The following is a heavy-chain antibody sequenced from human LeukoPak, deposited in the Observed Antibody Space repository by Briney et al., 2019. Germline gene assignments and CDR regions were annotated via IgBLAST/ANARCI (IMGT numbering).Heavy chain of an antibody. D-gene: IGHD3-3*01. J-gene: IGHJ5*02. CDR3: AREGTLRFFDP. CDR2: IYYSGST. V-gene: IGHV4-39*07. Sequence: SETLSLTCTVSGGSISSSSYYWGWIRQPPGKGLEWIGSIYYSGSTYYNPSLKSRVTISVDTSKNQFSLKLSSVTAADTAVYYCAREGTLRFFDPWGQGTLVTVSS. CDR1: GGSISSSSYY.